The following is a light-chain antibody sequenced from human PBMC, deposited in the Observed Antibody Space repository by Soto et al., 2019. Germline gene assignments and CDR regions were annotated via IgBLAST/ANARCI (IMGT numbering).Light chain of an antibody. CDR2: AAS. J-gene: IGKJ4*01. Sequence: DIQMTQSPSSLSASLGDRVTITCRASQSISNFLNWVQHKPGNAPKVLISAASTLQSGVPPRFSGSGSGTDFTLTISSLQPEDSASYYCQQYYNSVLTFGGGTKVDIK. V-gene: IGKV1-39*01. CDR3: QQYYNSVLT. CDR1: QSISNF.